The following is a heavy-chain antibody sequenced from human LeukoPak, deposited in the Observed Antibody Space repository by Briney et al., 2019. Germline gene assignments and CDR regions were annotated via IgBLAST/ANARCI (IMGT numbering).Heavy chain of an antibody. D-gene: IGHD1-26*01. CDR1: GDSIINSYF. CDR2: MYYKGST. Sequence: PSETLSLSCSVSGDSIINSYFWAWIRQPPGKGLEWIGSMYYKGSTYYNLSLKSRVAISVDTSKNQFSLKLSSVTAADTAVYYCARHGRIVGATVDYWGQGALATVSS. CDR3: ARHGRIVGATVDY. V-gene: IGHV4-39*01. J-gene: IGHJ4*02.